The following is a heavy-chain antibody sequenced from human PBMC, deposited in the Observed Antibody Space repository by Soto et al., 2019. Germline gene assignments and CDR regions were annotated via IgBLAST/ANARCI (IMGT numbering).Heavy chain of an antibody. CDR3: ARAFQCDYTSCYLDS. J-gene: IGHJ4*02. CDR1: GFTFDDYA. V-gene: IGHV3-9*01. Sequence: PGGSLRLSCAASGFTFDDYAMHWVRQAPGKGLEWVSGITWNSGSIGYADSVKGRFTISRDNAENSLYLQMSSLRTEDTALYYCARAFQCDYTSCYLDSWGQGTLVTVSS. D-gene: IGHD2-2*01. CDR2: ITWNSGSI.